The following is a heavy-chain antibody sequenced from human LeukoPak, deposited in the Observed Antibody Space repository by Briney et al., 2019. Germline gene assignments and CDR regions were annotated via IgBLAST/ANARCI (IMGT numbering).Heavy chain of an antibody. D-gene: IGHD4-17*01. CDR1: GGSISYYY. V-gene: IGHV4-59*01. CDR2: IYYSGTT. CDR3: AREDPQTTVPEGMDV. Sequence: SETLSLTCTVSGGSISYYYWSWIRQSPGKGLEWIGYIYYSGTTNSNPSLKGRVTISVATSKNQFSLQLRSVTAADTAVYYCAREDPQTTVPEGMDVWGQGTTVTVSS. J-gene: IGHJ6*02.